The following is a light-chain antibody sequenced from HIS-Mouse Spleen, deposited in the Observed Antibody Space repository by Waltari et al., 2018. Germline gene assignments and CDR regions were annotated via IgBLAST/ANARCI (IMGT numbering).Light chain of an antibody. CDR3: CSYAGSSTWV. V-gene: IGLV2-23*01. CDR1: SSDVGSCNL. J-gene: IGLJ3*02. CDR2: EGS. Sequence: QSALTQPASVSGSPGQSITISCTGTSSDVGSCNLVSWYQQTPGKAPKLMIYEGSKRPSGVSNRFSGSKAGNTASLTISGLQAEDEADYYCCSYAGSSTWVFGGGTKLTVL.